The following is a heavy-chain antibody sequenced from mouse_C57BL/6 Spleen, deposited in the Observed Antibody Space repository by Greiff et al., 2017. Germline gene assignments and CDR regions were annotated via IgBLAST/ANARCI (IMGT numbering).Heavy chain of an antibody. CDR3: ARRDDGYYHFDY. D-gene: IGHD2-3*01. CDR1: GYSFTGYY. V-gene: IGHV1-42*01. CDR2: INPSTGGT. Sequence: EVQLQQSGPELVKPGASVKISCKASGYSFTGYYMNWVKQSPEKSLEWIGEINPSTGGTTYNQKFKAKATLTVDKSSSTAYMQRKSLTSEDSAVYYCARRDDGYYHFDYWGQGTTLTVSS. J-gene: IGHJ2*01.